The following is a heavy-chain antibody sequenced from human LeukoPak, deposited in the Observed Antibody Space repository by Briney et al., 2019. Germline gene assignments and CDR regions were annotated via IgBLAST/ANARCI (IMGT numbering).Heavy chain of an antibody. CDR1: GFTVSSNY. CDR2: IYSGGST. V-gene: IGHV3-66*01. CDR3: AREPPYRGYCSSTSCYQDY. Sequence: GRSLRLSCAASGFTVSSNYMSWVRQAPGKGLEWVSVIYSGGSTYYADSVKGRFTISRDNSKNTLYLQMNSLRAEDTAVYYCAREPPYRGYCSSTSCYQDYWGQGTLVTVSS. J-gene: IGHJ4*02. D-gene: IGHD2-2*01.